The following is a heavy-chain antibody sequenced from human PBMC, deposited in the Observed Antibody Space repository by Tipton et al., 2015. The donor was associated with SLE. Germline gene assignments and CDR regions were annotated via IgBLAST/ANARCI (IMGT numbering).Heavy chain of an antibody. CDR1: GYIFTTYG. J-gene: IGHJ2*01. V-gene: IGHV1-18*01. D-gene: IGHD6-25*01. Sequence: QLVQSGPEVKKPGASVKVSCKASGYIFTTYGVSWVRQAPGQGPEWMGWISTYNDNTNYSQKLQGRVTMTTDTSTSTAYMELRSLRSDDTAVYYCARGFDGSPRYFDLWGRGTLVTVSS. CDR3: ARGFDGSPRYFDL. CDR2: ISTYNDNT.